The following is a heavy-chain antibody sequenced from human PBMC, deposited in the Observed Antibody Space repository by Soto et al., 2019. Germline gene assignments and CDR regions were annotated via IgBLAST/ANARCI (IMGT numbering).Heavy chain of an antibody. Sequence: PGGSLRLSCAASGFTVSSYGMHSVRQARGKGLVWGAVIWYDGSNKYYADSVKGRFTISRGNSRNTLYLQMNSLRAEDTAVYYSARDSDYYGSSENGFDIRGQGTMVTVSS. V-gene: IGHV3-33*01. CDR3: ARDSDYYGSSENGFDI. CDR2: IWYDGSNK. CDR1: GFTVSSYG. J-gene: IGHJ3*02. D-gene: IGHD3-22*01.